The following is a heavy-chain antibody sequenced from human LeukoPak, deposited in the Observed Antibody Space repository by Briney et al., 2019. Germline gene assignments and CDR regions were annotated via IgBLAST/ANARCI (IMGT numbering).Heavy chain of an antibody. J-gene: IGHJ5*02. CDR2: IYYSGST. D-gene: IGHD3-10*01. CDR1: GGSISSSSYY. Sequence: SETLSLTCTVSGGSISSSSYYWGWIRQPPGKGLEWIGSIYYSGSTYYNPSLKSRVTISADTSKNQFSLKLSSVTAADTAVYYCARHGSGSNDAAPWGQGTLVTVSS. CDR3: ARHGSGSNDAAP. V-gene: IGHV4-39*01.